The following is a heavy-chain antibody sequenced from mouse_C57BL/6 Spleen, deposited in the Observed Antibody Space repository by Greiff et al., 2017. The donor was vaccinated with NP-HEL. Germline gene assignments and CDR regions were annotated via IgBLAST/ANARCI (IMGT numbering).Heavy chain of an antibody. D-gene: IGHD2-1*01. CDR2: IYPGDGDT. J-gene: IGHJ4*01. Sequence: QVQLQQSGPELVKPGASVKISCKASGYAFSSSWMNWVKQRPGKGLEWIGRIYPGDGDTNYNGKFKGKATLTADKSSSTAYMQLSSLTSEDSAVYFCARGIYYGNYIYAMDYWGQGTSVTVSS. CDR1: GYAFSSSW. CDR3: ARGIYYGNYIYAMDY. V-gene: IGHV1-82*01.